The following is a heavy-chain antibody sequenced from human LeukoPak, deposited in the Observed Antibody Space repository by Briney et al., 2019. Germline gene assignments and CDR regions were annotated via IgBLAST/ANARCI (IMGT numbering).Heavy chain of an antibody. CDR2: IIGSGGST. CDR3: AKAKWDSVRSLCDY. D-gene: IGHD1-26*01. CDR1: GFTFSNYA. V-gene: IGHV3-23*01. J-gene: IGHJ4*02. Sequence: GGSLRLSCAASGFTFSNYAMSWVRQAPGKGLEWVSAIIGSGGSTYYADSVKGRFTISRDNSKNTLYLQMNSLRAEDTAVYYCAKAKWDSVRSLCDYWGQGTLVTVSS.